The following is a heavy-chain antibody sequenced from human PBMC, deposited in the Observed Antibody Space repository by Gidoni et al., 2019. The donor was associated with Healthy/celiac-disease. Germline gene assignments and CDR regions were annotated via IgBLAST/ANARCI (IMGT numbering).Heavy chain of an antibody. V-gene: IGHV3-7*01. J-gene: IGHJ5*02. CDR2: IKQDGSEK. Sequence: GGSLRLSCAASGFTFSSYWMSWVRQAPGKGLEWVANIKQDGSEKYYVDSVKGRFTISRDNAKNSLYLQMNSLRAEDTAVYYCARDLPFGYYYDSSGSPPWGQGTLVTVSS. CDR3: ARDLPFGYYYDSSGSPP. D-gene: IGHD3-22*01. CDR1: GFTFSSYW.